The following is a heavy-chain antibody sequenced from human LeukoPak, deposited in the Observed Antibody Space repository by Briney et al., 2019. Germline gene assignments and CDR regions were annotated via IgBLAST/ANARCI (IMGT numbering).Heavy chain of an antibody. J-gene: IGHJ4*02. CDR2: INHSGST. V-gene: IGHV4-34*01. CDR1: GGSFSGYY. Sequence: SETLSLTCAVYGGSFSGYYWSWIRQPPGKGLEWIGEINHSGSTNYNPSLKSRVTISVDTSKNQFSLKLSSVTAADTAVYYCARGGDIAVADPKYYFDYWGQGTLVTVSS. D-gene: IGHD6-19*01. CDR3: ARGGDIAVADPKYYFDY.